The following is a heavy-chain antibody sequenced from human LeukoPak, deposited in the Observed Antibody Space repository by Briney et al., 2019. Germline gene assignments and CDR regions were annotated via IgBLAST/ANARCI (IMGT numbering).Heavy chain of an antibody. D-gene: IGHD5-12*01. CDR2: ISSYSSTI. CDR3: ARGIYSYVDMEYFDY. Sequence: GGSLKLSCAAPGFSFGSFSMNWSPQVQGKGLRLVSYISSYSSTIYYADSVKGRFTISRDNANNSLYLQMNSLRAEDTAVYYCARGIYSYVDMEYFDYWGQGTLVTVSS. V-gene: IGHV3-48*04. CDR1: GFSFGSFS. J-gene: IGHJ4*02.